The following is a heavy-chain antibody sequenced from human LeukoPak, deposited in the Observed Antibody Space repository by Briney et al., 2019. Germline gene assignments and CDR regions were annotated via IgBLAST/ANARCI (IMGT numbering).Heavy chain of an antibody. D-gene: IGHD2-15*01. V-gene: IGHV3-64*01. CDR3: ARERIATPSLDP. CDR1: GFTFSTYA. Sequence: PGGSLRLSCAASGFTFSTYAMHWVRQAPGEGLEYISGINDNGDITYYANSVKGRFTISRDNSKNTLFLQMESLRTEDMAVYFCARERIATPSLDPWGQGILVTVSS. J-gene: IGHJ5*02. CDR2: INDNGDIT.